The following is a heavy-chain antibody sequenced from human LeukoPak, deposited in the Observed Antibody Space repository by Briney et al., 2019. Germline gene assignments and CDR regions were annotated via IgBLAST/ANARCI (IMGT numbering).Heavy chain of an antibody. J-gene: IGHJ4*02. CDR2: IIPIFDTA. Sequence: GASVKVSCKASGGTFSSYAISWVRQAPGQGLEWMGGIIPIFDTANYAQKFQGRVTITADESTSTAYMELSRLRSEDTAVYYCARGGGYSGYEDYWGQGTLVTVSS. V-gene: IGHV1-69*13. D-gene: IGHD5-12*01. CDR1: GGTFSSYA. CDR3: ARGGGYSGYEDY.